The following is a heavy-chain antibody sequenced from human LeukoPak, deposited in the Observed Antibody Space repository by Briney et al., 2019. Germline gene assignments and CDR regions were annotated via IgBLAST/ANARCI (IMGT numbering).Heavy chain of an antibody. CDR1: GDSVSSYY. CDR2: VSYDGTT. J-gene: IGHJ4*02. V-gene: IGHV4-59*08. CDR3: ARLSDY. Sequence: PSETLSLTCSVSGDSVSSYYWSWIRQSPEKGLEWIGYVSYDGTTNYTPSLRSRVIMSVDTTKNDISLRLTSVTAADTAVYYCARLSDYWGQGTLVTVSS.